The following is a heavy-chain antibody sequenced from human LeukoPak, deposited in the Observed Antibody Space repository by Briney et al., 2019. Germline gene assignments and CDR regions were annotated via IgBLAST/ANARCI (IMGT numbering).Heavy chain of an antibody. J-gene: IGHJ4*02. CDR2: INPNSGGT. Sequence: ASVKVSCKASGYTFTGQYMHWLRQAPGQGLEWMGWINPNSGGTNYAQKFQGGVTMTRDTSISTAYMELSRLTSDDTAVYFCARNSSSSACMDYWGQGTLVTVSS. D-gene: IGHD6-6*01. CDR3: ARNSSSSACMDY. V-gene: IGHV1-2*02. CDR1: GYTFTGQY.